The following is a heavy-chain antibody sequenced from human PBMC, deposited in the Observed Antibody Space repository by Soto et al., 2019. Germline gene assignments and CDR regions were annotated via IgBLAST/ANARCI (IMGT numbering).Heavy chain of an antibody. V-gene: IGHV3-30*03. CDR3: TGEVASGY. CDR2: ISREGGTK. J-gene: IGHJ4*02. D-gene: IGHD2-8*02. CDR1: GFTVSTYG. Sequence: QVQLVESGGGVVQPGRSLRLSCAVSGFTVSTYGMHWVRQAPGKGLEWVAVISREGGTKYYADYVKGRFTISRDNSRNTLFLEMNSLRGDDMAVYYCTGEVASGYWGQGTLVTVSS.